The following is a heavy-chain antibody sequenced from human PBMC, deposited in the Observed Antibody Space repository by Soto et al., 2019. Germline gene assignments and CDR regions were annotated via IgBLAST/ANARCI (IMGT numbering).Heavy chain of an antibody. CDR2: IYYSGST. CDR1: GGSISSSSYY. Sequence: SETLSLTCTVSGGSISSSSYYWGWIRQPPGKGLEWIGSIYYSGSTYYNPSLKSRVTISVDTSKNQFSLKLSSVTAADTAVYYCARPSPGYSSGWFDYWGQGTLVTVSS. D-gene: IGHD6-19*01. V-gene: IGHV4-39*01. J-gene: IGHJ4*02. CDR3: ARPSPGYSSGWFDY.